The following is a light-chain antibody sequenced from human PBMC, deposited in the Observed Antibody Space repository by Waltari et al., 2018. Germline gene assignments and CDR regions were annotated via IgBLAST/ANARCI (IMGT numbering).Light chain of an antibody. CDR1: SSDVGGYNY. CDR2: DVS. Sequence: QSALTQPRSVSGSPGQSVTISCTGTSSDVGGYNYVSWYQQHPGKAPKLMIYDVSQRPSGFPARFSGSKSGNTASLTISGLQAEDEADYYCCSYAGSYMVFGGGTKLTVL. J-gene: IGLJ2*01. CDR3: CSYAGSYMV. V-gene: IGLV2-11*01.